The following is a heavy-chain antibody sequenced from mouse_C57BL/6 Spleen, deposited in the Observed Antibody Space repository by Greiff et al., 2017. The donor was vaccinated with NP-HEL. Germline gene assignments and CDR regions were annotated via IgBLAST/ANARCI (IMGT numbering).Heavy chain of an antibody. D-gene: IGHD1-1*01. V-gene: IGHV1-64*01. CDR2: IHPNSGST. Sequence: QVQLQQPGAELVKPGASVKLSCKASGYTFTSYWMHWVKQRPGQGLEWIGMIHPNSGSTNYNEKFKSKATLTVDKSSSTAYMQLSSLTSEDSAVYYCASPPYGSSYDYWGQGTTLTVSS. J-gene: IGHJ2*01. CDR3: ASPPYGSSYDY. CDR1: GYTFTSYW.